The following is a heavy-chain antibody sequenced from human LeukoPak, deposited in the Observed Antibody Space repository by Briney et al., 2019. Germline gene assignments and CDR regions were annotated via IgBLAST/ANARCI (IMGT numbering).Heavy chain of an antibody. Sequence: SETLSLTCTVSGGSISSSSYYWGWIRQPPGKGLEWIGSIYYSGSTYYNPSLKSRVTISVDTSKNQFSLKLSSVTAADTAVYYCARPRGYYSFYFDYWGQGTLVTVSS. D-gene: IGHD3-22*01. CDR1: GGSISSSSYY. J-gene: IGHJ4*02. CDR3: ARPRGYYSFYFDY. CDR2: IYYSGST. V-gene: IGHV4-39*07.